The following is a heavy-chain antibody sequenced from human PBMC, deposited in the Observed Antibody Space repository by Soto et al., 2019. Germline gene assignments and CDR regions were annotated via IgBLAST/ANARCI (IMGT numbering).Heavy chain of an antibody. CDR2: VSYDGNHK. D-gene: IGHD6-13*01. Sequence: QVQLVESGGGVIQPGTSLSLSCGSSGFTFRSFGMYWVRQAPGKGLEWVAVVSYDGNHKYYADSVKGRFTVSRDNAKNMLYLKMNSLRGEDTAVYYCAKDVGQQLVLNYGMDVWGQGTTVTVS. CDR1: GFTFRSFG. J-gene: IGHJ6*02. V-gene: IGHV3-30*18. CDR3: AKDVGQQLVLNYGMDV.